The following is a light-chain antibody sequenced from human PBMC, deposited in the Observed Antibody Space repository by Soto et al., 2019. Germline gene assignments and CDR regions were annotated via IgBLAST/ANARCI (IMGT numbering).Light chain of an antibody. V-gene: IGKV3-20*01. Sequence: ELVWTQSPGTLSLSPGERATLSCRASQSVSSSYLAWYQQKAGQAPRLLIYGASSRATGIPDRFSGSGSGTDFTLTIGSLQPDDFATYYGQQSNSYSWTFGPGTKVDIK. CDR1: QSVSSSY. CDR2: GAS. J-gene: IGKJ1*01. CDR3: QQSNSYSWT.